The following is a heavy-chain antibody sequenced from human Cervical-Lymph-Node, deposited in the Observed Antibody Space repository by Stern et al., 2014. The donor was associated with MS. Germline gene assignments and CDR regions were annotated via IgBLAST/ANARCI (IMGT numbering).Heavy chain of an antibody. D-gene: IGHD6-19*01. Sequence: QVQLQESGPGLVKPSGTLSLTCTVSGDAISAFYWSWIRQAPGKGLEWVGYVYDSGRTNYNPSMKSRVSISADTSKNQLSLRLNSVTAADTAVYFCARDPRRVFSSFDLWGQGTLVTVAS. CDR1: GDAISAFY. CDR2: VYDSGRT. CDR3: ARDPRRVFSSFDL. J-gene: IGHJ4*02. V-gene: IGHV4-59*01.